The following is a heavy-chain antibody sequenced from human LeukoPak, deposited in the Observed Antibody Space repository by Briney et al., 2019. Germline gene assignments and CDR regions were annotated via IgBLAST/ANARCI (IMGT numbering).Heavy chain of an antibody. Sequence: SETLSLTCAVSNYPITSDYYWVWIRQPPGQGLEWIGQIFHSGIAHYNPSLKSRVTMSVDTSRSQFSVNLNSVTAADTAVYYCGRAGFGTAYNRFYYYMDVWGKGTTVTVPS. J-gene: IGHJ6*03. CDR2: IFHSGIA. CDR3: GRAGFGTAYNRFYYYMDV. D-gene: IGHD3-16*01. V-gene: IGHV4-38-2*01. CDR1: NYPITSDYY.